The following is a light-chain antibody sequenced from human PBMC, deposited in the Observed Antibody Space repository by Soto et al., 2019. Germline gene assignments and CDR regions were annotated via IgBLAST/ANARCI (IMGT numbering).Light chain of an antibody. CDR1: SSDVGGYNY. CDR3: SSYTSSSTPYV. CDR2: EVS. J-gene: IGLJ1*01. Sequence: QSVLTQPASVSGSPGQSITISCTGTSSDVGGYNYVSWYQQHPNKAPKLMVYEVSTRPSGVSNRFSGSKSGNTASLTISGLQAEDEADYYCSSYTSSSTPYVFGTGTKVTVL. V-gene: IGLV2-14*01.